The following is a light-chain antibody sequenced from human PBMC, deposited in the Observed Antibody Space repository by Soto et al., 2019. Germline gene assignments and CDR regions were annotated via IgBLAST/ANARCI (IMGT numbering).Light chain of an antibody. J-gene: IGLJ1*01. CDR3: CSYAGSYTLV. Sequence: QSVLSQPPSVSAAPGQRVTISCSGSSSNIGGNSVSWYQQLPGTAPKLLIYDDDQRPSGIPDRFSGSKSGNTASLTISGLQAEDEADYYCCSYAGSYTLVFGTGTKVTVL. V-gene: IGLV1-51*01. CDR1: SSNIGGNS. CDR2: DDD.